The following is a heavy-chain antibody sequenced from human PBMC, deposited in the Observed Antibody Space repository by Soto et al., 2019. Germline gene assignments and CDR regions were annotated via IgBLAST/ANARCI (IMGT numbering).Heavy chain of an antibody. J-gene: IGHJ4*02. CDR2: IFYSGYT. D-gene: IGHD6-25*01. CDR3: ARGARDNSAGYYFDY. Sequence: SETLSLTCTVSDGSISSGDYYWSWIRQPPGKGLEWIGYIFYSGYTYYNPSLKSRLTISVDTSKNQFFLKLSSVTAADTAAYYCARGARDNSAGYYFDYWGQGALVTVSS. V-gene: IGHV4-30-4*01. CDR1: DGSISSGDYY.